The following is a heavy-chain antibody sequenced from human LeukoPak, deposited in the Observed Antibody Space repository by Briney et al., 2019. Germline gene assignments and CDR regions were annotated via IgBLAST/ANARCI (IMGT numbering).Heavy chain of an antibody. CDR2: ISYDGSNK. V-gene: IGHV3-30*18. D-gene: IGHD3-9*01. J-gene: IGHJ4*02. CDR3: AKDPHYDILTGYYTYFDY. CDR1: GFTFSSYG. Sequence: PGRSLRLSCAASGFTFSSYGMHWVRQAPGNGLEWVAVISYDGSNKYYADSVKGRFTISRDNSKNTLYVQMYSLRAEDTAVYYCAKDPHYDILTGYYTYFDYWGQGTLVTVSS.